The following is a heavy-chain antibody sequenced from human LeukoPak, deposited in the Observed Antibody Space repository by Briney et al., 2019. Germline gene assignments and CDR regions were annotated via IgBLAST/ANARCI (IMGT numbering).Heavy chain of an antibody. J-gene: IGHJ4*02. D-gene: IGHD2-2*02. CDR1: GFTFSASP. CDR3: TREGCGATSCYTNGY. V-gene: IGHV3-73*01. Sequence: GGSLRLSCAASGFTFSASPMHWVRQASGKGLEWVGRITGTHATAYSAAVKGRFTNSRDDSKHTTYLQMNSLETEDTAVYYCTREGCGATSCYTNGYWGQGTLVTVSS. CDR2: ITGTHAT.